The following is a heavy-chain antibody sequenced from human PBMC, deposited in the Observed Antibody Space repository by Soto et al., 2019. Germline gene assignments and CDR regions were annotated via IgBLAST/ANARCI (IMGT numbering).Heavy chain of an antibody. Sequence: PGGSLRLSCEASGFIFASFWMHWARQVPGKGLVWVSRIDTSGSSTSYADPVKGRFTISRDNAKNTVSLQMNSLRAEDTGVYYCAKDSWYFDLWSQGSLVTVSS. CDR3: AKDSWYFDL. CDR1: GFIFASFW. V-gene: IGHV3-74*01. J-gene: IGHJ4*02. CDR2: IDTSGSST. D-gene: IGHD6-13*01.